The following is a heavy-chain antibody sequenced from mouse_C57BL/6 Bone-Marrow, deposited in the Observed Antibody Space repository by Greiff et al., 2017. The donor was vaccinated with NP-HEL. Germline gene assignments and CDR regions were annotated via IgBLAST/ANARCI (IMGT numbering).Heavy chain of an antibody. CDR2: ISNLAYSI. Sequence: EVHLVESGGGLVQPGGSLKLSCAASGFTFSDYGMAWVRQAPRKGPEWVAFISNLAYSIYYADTVTGRFTISRENAKNTLYLEMSSLRSEDTAMYYCARPGYSNDYWGQGTSVTVSS. CDR1: GFTFSDYG. CDR3: ARPGYSNDY. V-gene: IGHV5-15*01. D-gene: IGHD2-5*01. J-gene: IGHJ4*01.